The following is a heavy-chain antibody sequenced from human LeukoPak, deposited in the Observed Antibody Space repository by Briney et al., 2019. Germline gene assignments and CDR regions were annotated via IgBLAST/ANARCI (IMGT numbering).Heavy chain of an antibody. Sequence: GGSLRLSCAASGFTFSSYAMSWVRQAPGKGLEWVSAISGSGGSTYYADSVKGRFTISRDNSKNTLYLQMNSRRAEDTAVYYCAKYMGGGVASDYWGQGTLVTVSS. CDR2: ISGSGGST. V-gene: IGHV3-23*01. D-gene: IGHD5-12*01. CDR3: AKYMGGGVASDY. CDR1: GFTFSSYA. J-gene: IGHJ4*02.